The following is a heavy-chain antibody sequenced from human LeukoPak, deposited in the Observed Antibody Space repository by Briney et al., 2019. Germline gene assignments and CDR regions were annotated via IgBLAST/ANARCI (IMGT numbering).Heavy chain of an antibody. CDR1: GFTFTSHD. D-gene: IGHD4-23*01. V-gene: IGHV3-48*03. CDR3: EGGRWVPEVPITYYFDS. J-gene: IGHJ4*01. CDR2: ISDAGNTV. Sequence: GGSLRLSCAASGFTFTSHDMNWVRQAPGKGLEWLAYISDAGNTVYYADSVKGRFTISRDNAKDSLSLQMNSLSAEDTAVYYCEGGRWVPEVPITYYFDSWGHGSPVTVSS.